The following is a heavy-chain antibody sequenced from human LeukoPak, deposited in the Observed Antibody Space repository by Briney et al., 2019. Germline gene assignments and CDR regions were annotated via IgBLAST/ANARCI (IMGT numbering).Heavy chain of an antibody. CDR1: GFTFSSYA. J-gene: IGHJ4*02. CDR3: AKVRYDSSGYQSPYFDY. CDR2: ISGSGGST. V-gene: IGHV3-23*01. D-gene: IGHD3-22*01. Sequence: GGSLRLSCAASGFTFSSYAMSWVRQAPGKGLEWVSAISGSGGSTYYADSVKGRFTISRDNSKNTLYLQMNSLRAEDTAVYYCAKVRYDSSGYQSPYFDYWGQGTLVTVSS.